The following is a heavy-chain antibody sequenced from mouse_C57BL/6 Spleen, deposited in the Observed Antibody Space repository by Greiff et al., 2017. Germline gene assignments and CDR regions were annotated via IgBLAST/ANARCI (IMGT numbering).Heavy chain of an antibody. J-gene: IGHJ4*01. CDR3: ARRFLGRDYAMDY. CDR1: GYTFTDHT. D-gene: IGHD4-1*01. V-gene: IGHV1-78*01. CDR2: IYPRDGST. Sequence: QVQLQQSDAELVKPGASVKISCKVSGYTFTDHTLHWMKQRPDQGLEWIGYIYPRDGSTKYNEKFKGKATLTADKSSSTAYMQLNSLTSEDSAVYFCARRFLGRDYAMDYWGQGTSVTVSS.